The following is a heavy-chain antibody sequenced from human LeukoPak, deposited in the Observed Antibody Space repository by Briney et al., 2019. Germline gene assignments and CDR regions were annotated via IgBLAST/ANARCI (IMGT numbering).Heavy chain of an antibody. D-gene: IGHD2-2*01. Sequence: GESLKISCKGSGYSFTSYWIGWVRQMPGKGLEWMGIIYPGDSDTRYSPSFQGQVTISADKSISTAYLQWSSLKASDTAMYYCERLLLSAMTTMYYFDYWGQGTLVTVCS. CDR1: GYSFTSYW. CDR2: IYPGDSDT. CDR3: ERLLLSAMTTMYYFDY. J-gene: IGHJ4*02. V-gene: IGHV5-51*01.